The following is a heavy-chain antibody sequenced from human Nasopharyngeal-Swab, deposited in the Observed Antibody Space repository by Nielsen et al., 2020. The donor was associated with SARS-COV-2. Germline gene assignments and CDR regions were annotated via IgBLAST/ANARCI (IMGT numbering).Heavy chain of an antibody. CDR3: ARVLLIHYYGMDV. CDR1: GFAFTDYS. D-gene: IGHD3-16*01. CDR2: ISSSSSYI. J-gene: IGHJ6*02. Sequence: GESLKISCAASGFAFTDYSMNWVRQAPGKGLEWVSSISSSSSYIYYADSVKGRFTISRDNAKNSLYLQMNSLRAEDTAVYYCARVLLIHYYGMDVWGQGTTVTVSS. V-gene: IGHV3-21*01.